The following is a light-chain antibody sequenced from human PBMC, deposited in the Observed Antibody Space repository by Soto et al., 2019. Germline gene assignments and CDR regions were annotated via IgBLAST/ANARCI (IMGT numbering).Light chain of an antibody. CDR1: SSDVGTYNL. CDR3: CSYAGSLTLV. Sequence: QSALTQPASVSGSPGQSITISCTGTSSDVGTYNLVSWYQQHPGKAPKLMIYEGSKRPSGVSNRLSGSKSGNTASLTISGLQAEDEADYYCCSYAGSLTLVFCGGTQLTVL. CDR2: EGS. V-gene: IGLV2-23*01. J-gene: IGLJ2*01.